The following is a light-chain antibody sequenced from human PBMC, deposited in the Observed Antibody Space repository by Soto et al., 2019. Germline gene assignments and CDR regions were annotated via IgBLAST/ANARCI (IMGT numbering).Light chain of an antibody. CDR2: DAS. V-gene: IGKV1-5*01. CDR3: QQYNSYSWT. Sequence: GDRVTITCRASQSISSWLAWYQQKPGKAPKLLIYDASSLESGVPSRFSGSGSGTEFTLTISSLQPDDFATYYCQQYNSYSWTFGKGTKVDI. CDR1: QSISSW. J-gene: IGKJ1*01.